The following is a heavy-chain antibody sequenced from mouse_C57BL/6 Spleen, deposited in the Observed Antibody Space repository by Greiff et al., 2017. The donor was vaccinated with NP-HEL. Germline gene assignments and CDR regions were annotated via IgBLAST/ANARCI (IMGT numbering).Heavy chain of an antibody. J-gene: IGHJ3*01. D-gene: IGHD4-1*01. CDR2: IHPSASDT. Sequence: QVQLQQPGAELVKPGASVKVSCKASGYTFTSYWMHWVKQRPGQGLEWIGTIHPSASDTNYNQKFKGKATLTVDKSSSTAYMQLSSLTSEDSAVYYCAIGNWERLAWFAYWGQGTLVTVSA. V-gene: IGHV1-74*01. CDR3: AIGNWERLAWFAY. CDR1: GYTFTSYW.